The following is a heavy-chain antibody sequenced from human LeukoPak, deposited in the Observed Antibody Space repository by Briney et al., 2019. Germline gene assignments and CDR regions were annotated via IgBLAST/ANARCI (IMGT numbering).Heavy chain of an antibody. CDR1: GFTFSSYS. V-gene: IGHV3-23*01. CDR2: IGASGGST. J-gene: IGHJ4*02. D-gene: IGHD3-9*01. CDR3: AKAEGYDILAGLDY. Sequence: GGSLRLSCAASGFTFSSYSMNWVRQAPGKGLEWVSGIGASGGSTYYADSVKGRFTISRDNSKKTLYLQMNSLRTEDTAVYYCAKAEGYDILAGLDYWGQGTLVTVSS.